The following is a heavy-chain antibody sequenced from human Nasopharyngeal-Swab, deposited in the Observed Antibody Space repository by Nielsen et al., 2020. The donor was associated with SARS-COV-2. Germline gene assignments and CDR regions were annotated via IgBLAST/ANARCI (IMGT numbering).Heavy chain of an antibody. J-gene: IGHJ6*04. CDR3: ARDLGDV. V-gene: IGHV3-30*03. CDR2: ISYDGSLK. Sequence: GESLKISCAASGFTFRSFGMHWVRQAPGKGLEWVALISYDGSLKHYANSVKGRFTISRDNSKNTLYLQMNSLRAEDTAVYYCARDLGDVWGKGTTVTVSS. CDR1: GFTFRSFG.